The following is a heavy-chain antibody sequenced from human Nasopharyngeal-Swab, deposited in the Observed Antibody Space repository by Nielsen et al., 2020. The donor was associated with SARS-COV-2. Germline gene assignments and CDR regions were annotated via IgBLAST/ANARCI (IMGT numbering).Heavy chain of an antibody. CDR2: ISATGNTV. J-gene: IGHJ4*02. CDR3: ARGPLTYGSRWSPDY. Sequence: GESLKIPCAASGFPFSDYYMTLVPPAPGKGLDLVSYISATGNTVYYADSVKGRFTIPRDNAQNSLYLQMNSLRAEDTAVYYCARGPLTYGSRWSPDYWGQGTLVTVSS. D-gene: IGHD6-13*01. V-gene: IGHV3-11*04. CDR1: GFPFSDYY.